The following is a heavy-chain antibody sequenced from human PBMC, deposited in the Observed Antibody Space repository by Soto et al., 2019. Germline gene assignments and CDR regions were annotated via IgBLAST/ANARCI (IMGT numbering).Heavy chain of an antibody. CDR3: ATFPDRSGSLSPFDY. J-gene: IGHJ4*02. D-gene: IGHD3-3*01. CDR2: FDPEDGET. Sequence: ASVKVSCKVSGYTLTELSMHWVRQAPGKGLEWMGGFDPEDGETIYAQKFQGRVTMTEDTSTDTAYMELSSLRSEDTAVYYCATFPDRSGSLSPFDYWGQGTLVTVSS. V-gene: IGHV1-24*01. CDR1: GYTLTELS.